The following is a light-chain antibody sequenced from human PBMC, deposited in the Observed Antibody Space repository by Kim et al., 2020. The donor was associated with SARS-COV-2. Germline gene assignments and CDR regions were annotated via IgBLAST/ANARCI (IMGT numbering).Light chain of an antibody. CDR3: SSYTSSSTLYVV. V-gene: IGLV2-14*03. Sequence: QSALTQPASVSGSPGQSITISCTGTSSDVVGYNYVSWYQHHPGKAPKLMIYDVSNRPSGVSNRFSGSKSGNTASLTISGLQAEDEADYYCSSYTSSSTLYVVFGGGTQLTVL. J-gene: IGLJ2*01. CDR2: DVS. CDR1: SSDVVGYNY.